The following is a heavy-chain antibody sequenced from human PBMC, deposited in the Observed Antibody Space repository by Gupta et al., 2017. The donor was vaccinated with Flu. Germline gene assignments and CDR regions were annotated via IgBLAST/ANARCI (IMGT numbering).Heavy chain of an antibody. D-gene: IGHD3-16*01. J-gene: IGHJ4*02. CDR1: YW. CDR2: IKEDGSAK. Sequence: YWMSWVRQDPGKVLEWVANIKEDGSAKYYVDSVKGRFTISSDNAKNSGYLQINRLRVEDKALYYCAGDDDAWGPNRRPYDFWGQGTLVTVSS. V-gene: IGHV3-7*01. CDR3: AGDDDAWGPNRRPYDF.